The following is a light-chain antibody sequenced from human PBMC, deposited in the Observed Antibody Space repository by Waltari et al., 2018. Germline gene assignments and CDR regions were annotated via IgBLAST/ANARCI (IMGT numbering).Light chain of an antibody. J-gene: IGKJ2*01. V-gene: IGKV3-20*01. Sequence: EIVLTQSPGTLSLSPGERATLSCSASQSVSSSYLAWYQQKPGQAPRLLIYGASSRATGIPDRFSGSGSGTDFTLTISRLEPEDFAVYYCQQYGSSPPKYTFGQGTKLEIK. CDR3: QQYGSSPPKYT. CDR2: GAS. CDR1: QSVSSSY.